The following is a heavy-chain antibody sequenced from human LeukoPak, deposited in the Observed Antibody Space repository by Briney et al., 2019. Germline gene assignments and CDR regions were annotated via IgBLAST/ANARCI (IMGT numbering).Heavy chain of an antibody. CDR3: ARTRGYSGYEIDY. CDR1: DGSISSSSYY. D-gene: IGHD5-12*01. Sequence: SETLSLTCTVSDGSISSSSYYWGWIRQPPGKGLEWIGSIYYSGSTYYNPSLKSRVTISVDTSKNQFSLKLSSVTAADTAVYYCARTRGYSGYEIDYWGQGTLVTVSS. CDR2: IYYSGST. J-gene: IGHJ4*02. V-gene: IGHV4-39*07.